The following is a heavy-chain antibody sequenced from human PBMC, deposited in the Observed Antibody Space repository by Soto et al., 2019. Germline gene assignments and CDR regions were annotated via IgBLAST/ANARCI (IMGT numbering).Heavy chain of an antibody. CDR2: IIPIFGTA. Sequence: AASVKVSCKASGGTFSSYAISWVRQAPGQGLEWMGGIIPIFGTANYAQKFQGRVTITADESTSTAYMELSSLRSEDTAVYYCARVSDDYGGNRVGWFDPWGQGTLVTVPS. D-gene: IGHD4-17*01. J-gene: IGHJ5*02. CDR3: ARVSDDYGGNRVGWFDP. V-gene: IGHV1-69*13. CDR1: GGTFSSYA.